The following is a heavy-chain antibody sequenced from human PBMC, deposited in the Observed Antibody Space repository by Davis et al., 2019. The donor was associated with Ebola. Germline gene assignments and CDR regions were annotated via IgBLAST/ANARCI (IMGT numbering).Heavy chain of an antibody. Sequence: GGSLRLSCTTSGFSFRDHAMTWFRQAPGKGLEWVGFIRSEAYGGTTEYAASVKGRFIISRDDSKSIVYLQTNSLKTEDTAVYYCTKESGGAVTSWGQGTLVTVSS. CDR3: TKESGGAVTS. CDR2: IRSEAYGGTT. CDR1: GFSFRDHA. V-gene: IGHV3-49*03. D-gene: IGHD3-16*01. J-gene: IGHJ5*02.